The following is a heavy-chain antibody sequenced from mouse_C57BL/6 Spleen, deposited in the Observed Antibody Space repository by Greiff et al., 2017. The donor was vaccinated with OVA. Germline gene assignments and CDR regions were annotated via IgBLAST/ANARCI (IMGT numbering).Heavy chain of an antibody. CDR3: ARVGYYAFAY. V-gene: IGHV1-69*01. J-gene: IGHJ3*01. D-gene: IGHD2-3*01. CDR2: IDPSDSYT. Sequence: QVQLQQPGAELVMPGASVKLSCKASGYTFTSYWMHWVKQRPGQGLEWIGEIDPSDSYTNYNQKFKGKATLPVDKSSSTAYMQLSSLTSEDSAVYNCARVGYYAFAYWGQGPLVTASA. CDR1: GYTFTSYW.